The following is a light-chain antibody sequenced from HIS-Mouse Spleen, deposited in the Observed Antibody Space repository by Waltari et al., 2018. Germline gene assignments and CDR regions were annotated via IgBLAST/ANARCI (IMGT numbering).Light chain of an antibody. V-gene: IGKV1-6*01. CDR2: AAS. Sequence: AIQMTQSPSSLSASVGDRVTITCRASQGIRNDVGWYQQKPGKAPKLLIYAASSLQSGVPSRCSGSGSGTDFTLTISSLQHEDFATYYCLQDYNYPRTFGQGTKVEIK. CDR1: QGIRND. CDR3: LQDYNYPRT. J-gene: IGKJ1*01.